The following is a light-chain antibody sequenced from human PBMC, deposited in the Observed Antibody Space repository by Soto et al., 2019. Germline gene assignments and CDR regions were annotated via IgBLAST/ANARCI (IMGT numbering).Light chain of an antibody. V-gene: IGLV2-14*03. CDR2: DVT. J-gene: IGLJ2*01. CDR1: YSDIGGYNY. Sequence: QSALTQPASVSGSPGQSITISCTGAYSDIGGYNYVSWYQQHPGKAPKLMIYDVTNPPSGVSYRLSGPKSGNTVSLTISGLQGEDEDDYYCSSYTSRSTLGVFGGGTKLTVL. CDR3: SSYTSRSTLGV.